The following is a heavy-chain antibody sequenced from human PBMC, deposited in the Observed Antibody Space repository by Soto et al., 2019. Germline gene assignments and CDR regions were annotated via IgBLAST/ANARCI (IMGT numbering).Heavy chain of an antibody. CDR1: GFTFSSYA. Sequence: GGSLRLSCAASGFTFSSYAMSWVRQAPGKGLEWVSAISGSGGSTYYADSVKGRFTISRDNSKNTLYLQMNSLRAEDTAVDYCAKDRDPIAAAGTGAFDIWGQGTMVTVSS. J-gene: IGHJ3*02. V-gene: IGHV3-23*01. CDR2: ISGSGGST. D-gene: IGHD6-13*01. CDR3: AKDRDPIAAAGTGAFDI.